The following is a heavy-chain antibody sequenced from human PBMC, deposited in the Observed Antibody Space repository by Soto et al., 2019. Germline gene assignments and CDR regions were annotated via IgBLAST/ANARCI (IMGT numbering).Heavy chain of an antibody. CDR2: INGYKGNT. CDR3: ARMGDVPYYYYGMDV. Sequence: QVQLVQSGAEVKKPGASVKVSCKASGYTFSRSGISWVRQAPGQGLEWMGWINGYKGNTNYTQKMQGRITMTTDTPTSTAYMELRSLRSDDTAVYYCARMGDVPYYYYGMDVWGQGTTVIVSS. V-gene: IGHV1-18*01. D-gene: IGHD3-16*01. CDR1: GYTFSRSG. J-gene: IGHJ6*02.